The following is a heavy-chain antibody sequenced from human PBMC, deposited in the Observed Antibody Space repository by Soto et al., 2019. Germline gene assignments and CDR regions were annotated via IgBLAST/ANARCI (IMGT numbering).Heavy chain of an antibody. D-gene: IGHD3-22*01. V-gene: IGHV4-61*05. CDR3: ARGYDTRGSDAFDS. J-gene: IGHJ3*02. CDR2: IYYSGST. Sequence: SETLSLTCTVSGGSISSSSYYWSWIRQPPGKGLEWIGYIYYSGSTNYNPSLKSRVTISVDTSKTQFSLKLSSVTAADTAVYYCARGYDTRGSDAFDSWGQGTMVTVSS. CDR1: GGSISSSSYY.